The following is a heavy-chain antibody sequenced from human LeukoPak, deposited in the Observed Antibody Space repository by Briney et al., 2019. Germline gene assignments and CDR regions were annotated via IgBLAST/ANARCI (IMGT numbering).Heavy chain of an antibody. CDR2: IKNDGSTT. CDR3: ARGLGATTCLDY. J-gene: IGHJ4*02. CDR1: EFTFSSYW. Sequence: GGSLRLSCAASEFTFSSYWMHRVRQAPGKGPVWVSRIKNDGSTTTYADSVKGRFTISRDNAKNTLYLQMNSLRAEDTAVYYCARGLGATTCLDYWGQGTLVTVSS. D-gene: IGHD1-26*01. V-gene: IGHV3-74*01.